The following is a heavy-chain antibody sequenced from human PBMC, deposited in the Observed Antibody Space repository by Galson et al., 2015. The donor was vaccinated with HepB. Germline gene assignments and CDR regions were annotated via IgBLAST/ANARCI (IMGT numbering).Heavy chain of an antibody. CDR2: ISYDGSNK. CDR3: ARDSLTGYYRGDRFDY. Sequence: SLRLSCAASGFTFSSYAMHWVRQAPGKGLEWVAVISYDGSNKYYADSVKGRFTISRDNSKNTLYLQMNSLRAEDTAVYYCARDSLTGYYRGDRFDYWGQGTLVTVSS. V-gene: IGHV3-30*04. CDR1: GFTFSSYA. J-gene: IGHJ4*02. D-gene: IGHD3-9*01.